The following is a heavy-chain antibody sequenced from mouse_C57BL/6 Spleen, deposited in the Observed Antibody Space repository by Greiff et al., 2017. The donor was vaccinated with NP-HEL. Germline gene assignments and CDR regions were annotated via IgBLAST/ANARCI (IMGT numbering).Heavy chain of an antibody. CDR1: GYTFTDYY. V-gene: IGHV1-76*01. CDR2: IYPGSGNT. Sequence: QVQLQQSGAELVRPGASVKLSCKASGYTFTDYYINWVKQRPGQGLEWIARIYPGSGNTYYNEKFKGKATLTAEKSSSTAYMQLSSLTSEDSAVYFCARLQVYFDYWGQGTTLTVSS. CDR3: ARLQVYFDY. J-gene: IGHJ2*01. D-gene: IGHD6-1*01.